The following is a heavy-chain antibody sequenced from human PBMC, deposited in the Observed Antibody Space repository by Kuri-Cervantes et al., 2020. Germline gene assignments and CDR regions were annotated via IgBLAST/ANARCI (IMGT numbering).Heavy chain of an antibody. CDR1: GFTFSSYA. J-gene: IGHJ4*02. Sequence: GGSLRLSCAASGFTFSSYAMSWVRQAPGKGLEWVSAISGSGGSTYYADSVKGRFTISRDNSKNSLYLQMNSLRAEDTAVYYCARAPAMVTRYYFDYWGQGTLVTVSS. D-gene: IGHD5-18*01. CDR3: ARAPAMVTRYYFDY. CDR2: ISGSGGST. V-gene: IGHV3-23*01.